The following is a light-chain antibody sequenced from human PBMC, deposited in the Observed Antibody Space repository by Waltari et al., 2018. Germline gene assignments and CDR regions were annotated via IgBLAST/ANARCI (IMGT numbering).Light chain of an antibody. CDR3: NSRDSSGNHLRI. Sequence: SSELTQDPAVSVALGQTVRITCQGDTLRNYYANWYQQRPGQAPLLVIYGKNNRPSGIPDRFSAFNTGNTASLTITGAQAEEEADYFCNSRDSSGNHLRIFGGGTKLTVL. CDR1: TLRNYY. J-gene: IGLJ2*01. V-gene: IGLV3-19*01. CDR2: GKN.